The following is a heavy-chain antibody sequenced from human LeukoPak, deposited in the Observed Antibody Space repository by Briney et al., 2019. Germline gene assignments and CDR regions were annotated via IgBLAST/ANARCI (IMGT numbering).Heavy chain of an antibody. J-gene: IGHJ4*02. CDR2: ITSDGSNT. D-gene: IGHD1-1*01. CDR1: GITFSSYW. Sequence: QPGRSLRLSCAASGITFSSYWMHWVRQAPGKGLVWVSRITSDGSNTNYADSVKGRFTISRDNAKNTLYLHMNSLRAEDTAVYYCARGGRIQLERRGYFDYWGQGTLVTVSS. V-gene: IGHV3-74*01. CDR3: ARGGRIQLERRGYFDY.